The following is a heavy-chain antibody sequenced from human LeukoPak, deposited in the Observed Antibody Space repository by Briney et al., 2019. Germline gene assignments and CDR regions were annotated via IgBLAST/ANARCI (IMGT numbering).Heavy chain of an antibody. CDR3: ARGQIGVAGLDC. CDR2: IFSGGDT. D-gene: IGHD6-19*01. V-gene: IGHV3-53*01. CDR1: GFTVTNNY. Sequence: PGGSLRLSCAAAGFTVTNNYIHWVRQAPGKGLEWVSIIFSGGDTYYTDSVKGRFTISRGNSKNTMYLQMSSLRVEDTALYYCARGQIGVAGLDCWGQGTLVTVSS. J-gene: IGHJ4*02.